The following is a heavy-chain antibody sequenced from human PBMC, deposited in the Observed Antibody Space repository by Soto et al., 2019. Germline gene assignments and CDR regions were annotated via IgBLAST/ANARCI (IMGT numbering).Heavy chain of an antibody. J-gene: IGHJ6*02. Sequence: QVQLVQSGAEVKKPGSSVKVSCKASGGTFSSYAISWVRQAPGQGLEWRGGIIPISGTANYAQKFQGRVTITADESKSTAYMELSSLRSEDTAVYYCARSQGSSTSLEIYYYYDDGMDVWGQGTRVTGSS. CDR1: GGTFSSYA. D-gene: IGHD2-2*01. V-gene: IGHV1-69*01. CDR2: IIPISGTA. CDR3: ARSQGSSTSLEIYYYYDDGMDV.